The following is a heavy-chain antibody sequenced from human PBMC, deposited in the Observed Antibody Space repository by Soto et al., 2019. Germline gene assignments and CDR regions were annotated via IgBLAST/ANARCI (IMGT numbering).Heavy chain of an antibody. Sequence: XGSLRLSCAAAGCTFSSYSMHWVRKAPGKGLEWVAVISYDGSNKYYADSVKGRFTISRDNSKNTLYLQMNSLRAEDTAVYYCAKDFLDDSRGGAFDIWGQGTMVTVSS. CDR1: GCTFSSYS. J-gene: IGHJ3*02. CDR2: ISYDGSNK. CDR3: AKDFLDDSRGGAFDI. D-gene: IGHD6-19*01. V-gene: IGHV3-30*18.